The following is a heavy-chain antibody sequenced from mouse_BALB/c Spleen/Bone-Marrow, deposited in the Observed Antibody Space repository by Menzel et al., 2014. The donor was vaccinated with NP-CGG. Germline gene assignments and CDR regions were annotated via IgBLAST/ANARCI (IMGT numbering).Heavy chain of an antibody. CDR3: TRGDDYDEEFAY. CDR1: GYTFTSXY. D-gene: IGHD2-4*01. Sequence: XLQQSGAELVKPGASVKLSCKASGYTFTSXYXYWVXQRPXXGXXWXXXIXXSNGGTNFNEKFKSKATLTVDKSSSTAYMQLSSLTSEDSAVYYCTRGDDYDEEFAYWGQGTLVTVSA. J-gene: IGHJ3*01. V-gene: IGHV1-53*01. CDR2: IXXSNGGT.